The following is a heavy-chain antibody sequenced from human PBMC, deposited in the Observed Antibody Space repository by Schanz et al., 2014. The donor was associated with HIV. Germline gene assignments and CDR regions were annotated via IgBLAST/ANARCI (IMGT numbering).Heavy chain of an antibody. D-gene: IGHD1-26*01. J-gene: IGHJ4*02. Sequence: QVQLVQSGAEVKKPGASVRVSCKTSGYTFNDYYIHWVRQATGEGLEWMGWINGDDGATRYSQKFQGRVTMTGDRSISTAYMELYGLTYDDTAVYYCASLVGATGLELDYWGQGTLVTVSS. CDR2: INGDDGAT. CDR1: GYTFNDYY. CDR3: ASLVGATGLELDY. V-gene: IGHV1-2*02.